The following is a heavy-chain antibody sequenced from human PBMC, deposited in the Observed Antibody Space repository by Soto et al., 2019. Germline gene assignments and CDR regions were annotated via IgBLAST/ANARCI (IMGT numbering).Heavy chain of an antibody. D-gene: IGHD6-19*01. J-gene: IGHJ6*02. Sequence: GESLKISCNGSGYSFTIYWIGWVRQMPGKGLEWMAIIYPGDSDIRYSPSFQGQVTISADKSISTAYLQWSSLKASDTAMYYCARQPSNGQWSVWGQGTTVTVSS. CDR2: IYPGDSDI. V-gene: IGHV5-51*01. CDR1: GYSFTIYW. CDR3: ARQPSNGQWSV.